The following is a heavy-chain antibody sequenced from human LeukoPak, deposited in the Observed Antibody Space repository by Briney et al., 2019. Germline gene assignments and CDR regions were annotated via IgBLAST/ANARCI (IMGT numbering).Heavy chain of an antibody. CDR2: ISSSGSTI. V-gene: IGHV3-48*03. Sequence: PGGSLRLSCAASGFTLSSYEMNWVRQAPGKGLEWVSYISSSGSTIYYADSVKGRFTISRYNAKNSLYLQMNSLRAEDTAVYYCASGVTIFGVVRFDYWGQGTLVTASS. CDR3: ASGVTIFGVVRFDY. CDR1: GFTLSSYE. D-gene: IGHD3-3*01. J-gene: IGHJ4*02.